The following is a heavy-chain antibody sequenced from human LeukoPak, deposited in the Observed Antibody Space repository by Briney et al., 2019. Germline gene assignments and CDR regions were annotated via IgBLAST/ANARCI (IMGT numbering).Heavy chain of an antibody. CDR1: GFTFDDYA. V-gene: IGHV3-9*01. CDR3: AKGYYGDLQDNYFDY. J-gene: IGHJ4*02. D-gene: IGHD4-17*01. CDR2: ISWNSGSI. Sequence: GRSLRLSCAASGFTFDDYAMHWVRQAPGKGLEWVSGISWNSGSIGYADSVKGRFTISRDNAKNSLYLQMNSLRAEDTALYYCAKGYYGDLQDNYFDYWGQGTLVTVSS.